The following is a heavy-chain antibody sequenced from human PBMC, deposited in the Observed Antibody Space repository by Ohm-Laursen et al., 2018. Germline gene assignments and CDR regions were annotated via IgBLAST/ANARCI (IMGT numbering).Heavy chain of an antibody. Sequence: ASVKVSCNASGFTFTSYYMHWVRQAPGQGLEWMGIINPSGDSTNYAQKFQGRVTMTRDTSTSTVYMELSSLRSEDTAVYYCARGLGSSGYYRYWGQGTLVTVSS. J-gene: IGHJ4*02. CDR3: ARGLGSSGYYRY. V-gene: IGHV1-46*01. D-gene: IGHD3-22*01. CDR2: INPSGDST. CDR1: GFTFTSYY.